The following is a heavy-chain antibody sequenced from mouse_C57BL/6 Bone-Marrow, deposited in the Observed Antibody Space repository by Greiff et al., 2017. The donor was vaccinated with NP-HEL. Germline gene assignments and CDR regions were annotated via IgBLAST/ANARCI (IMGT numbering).Heavy chain of an antibody. Sequence: QVQLQQSGAELVKPGASVKLSCTASGYTFTSYWMQWVKQRPGQGLEWIGEIDPSDSYTNYNQKFKGKATLTVDTSSSTAYMQLSSLTSEDSAVYYCARFPYDYDDAMDYWGQGTSVTVSS. CDR3: ARFPYDYDDAMDY. CDR1: GYTFTSYW. CDR2: IDPSDSYT. J-gene: IGHJ4*01. V-gene: IGHV1-50*01. D-gene: IGHD2-4*01.